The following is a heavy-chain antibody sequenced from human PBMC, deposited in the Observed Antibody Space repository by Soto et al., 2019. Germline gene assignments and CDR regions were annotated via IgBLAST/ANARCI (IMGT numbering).Heavy chain of an antibody. D-gene: IGHD3-9*01. CDR2: INHSGST. CDR3: ARLEGLATISYYFDF. V-gene: IGHV4-34*01. J-gene: IGHJ4*02. Sequence: SETLSLTCAVYGGSFSGYYWSWIRQPPGKGLEWIGEINHSGSTNYNPSLKSRVTISVDTSKNQFSLKLSSVTAADSAVYFCARLEGLATISYYFDFWGPGALVTVS. CDR1: GGSFSGYY.